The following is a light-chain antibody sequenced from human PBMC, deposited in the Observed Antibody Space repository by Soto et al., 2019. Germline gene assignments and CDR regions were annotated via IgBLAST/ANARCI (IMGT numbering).Light chain of an antibody. V-gene: IGKV3-20*01. CDR1: QSVSSSY. CDR3: QQYGSSPWT. J-gene: IGKJ1*01. CDR2: GAS. Sequence: EILFTQSPGTLSLSPGERATLFCRASQSVSSSYLAWYQQKPGQAPRLLIYGASSRATGIPDRFSGSGSGTDFTLTISRLEPEDFAVYYCQQYGSSPWTFGQGTKVDIK.